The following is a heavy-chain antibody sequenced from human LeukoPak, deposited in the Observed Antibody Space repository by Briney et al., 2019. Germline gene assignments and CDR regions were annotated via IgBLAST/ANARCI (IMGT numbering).Heavy chain of an antibody. D-gene: IGHD3-10*01. J-gene: IGHJ6*03. Sequence: ASVKVSCKASGYTFTSYDINWVRQATGQGLEWMGWMNPNSGNTGYAQKFQGRVTMTRNTSISTAYMELSSLRSEDTVVYYCAREPRISMVRGDYYYMDVWGKGTTVTVSS. CDR2: MNPNSGNT. CDR1: GYTFTSYD. CDR3: AREPRISMVRGDYYYMDV. V-gene: IGHV1-8*01.